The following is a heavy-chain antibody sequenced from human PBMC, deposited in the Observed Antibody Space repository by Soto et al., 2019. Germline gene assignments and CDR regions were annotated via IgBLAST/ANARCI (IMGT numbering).Heavy chain of an antibody. CDR1: GGSISSGGYY. CDR2: IYYSGGT. J-gene: IGHJ5*02. CDR3: ASSVFP. D-gene: IGHD6-19*01. Sequence: QVQLQESGPGLVKPSQTLSPTCTVSGGSISSGGYYWTWIRQHPGKGLEWIGYIYYSGGTYYNTSIKSRDTISVDTFKNLFSLKLGSVTAADTAVYCCASSVFPWGQGTLVTVSS. V-gene: IGHV4-31*03.